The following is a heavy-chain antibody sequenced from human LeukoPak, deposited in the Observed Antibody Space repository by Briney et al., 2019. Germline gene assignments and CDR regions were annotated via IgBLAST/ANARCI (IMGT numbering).Heavy chain of an antibody. V-gene: IGHV3-23*01. Sequence: PGGSLRLSCAASGFTFSSFAMTWVRQAPGTGLEWVSTLRSNGDTAYNADSVKGRFTISRDNSKNTVYLQMNILRVEDTAIYYCARGQELDDGVFDSWGQGTLVTVSP. D-gene: IGHD1-1*01. CDR1: GFTFSSFA. J-gene: IGHJ4*02. CDR2: LRSNGDTA. CDR3: ARGQELDDGVFDS.